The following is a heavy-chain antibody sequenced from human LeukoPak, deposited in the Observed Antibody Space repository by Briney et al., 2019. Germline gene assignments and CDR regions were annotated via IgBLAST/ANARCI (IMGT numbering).Heavy chain of an antibody. CDR2: IYYSGTT. Sequence: SETLSLTCTVSGVSISYYYWSWIRQPPGKGLECIGYIYYSGTTKYNPSLKSRVSISVDTSKNQFSLKLSSVTAADTAVDYCARRIGYCSGGSCAHFDYWGQGTLVTVSS. CDR3: ARRIGYCSGGSCAHFDY. D-gene: IGHD2-15*01. V-gene: IGHV4-59*01. CDR1: GVSISYYY. J-gene: IGHJ4*02.